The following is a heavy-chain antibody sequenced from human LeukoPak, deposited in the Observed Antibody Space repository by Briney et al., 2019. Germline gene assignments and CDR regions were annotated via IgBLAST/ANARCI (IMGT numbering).Heavy chain of an antibody. CDR3: AKALGESGYDLFDY. CDR2: ISSIGGST. V-gene: IGHV3-23*01. D-gene: IGHD5-12*01. J-gene: IGHJ4*02. CDR1: GFIFSSYA. Sequence: PGGSLRLSCAASGFIFSSYAMSWVRQAPGKGLEWVSAISSIGGSTYYADSVKGRFTISRDKSKNTLYLQMNSLRAEDTAVYYCAKALGESGYDLFDYWGQGTLVTVSS.